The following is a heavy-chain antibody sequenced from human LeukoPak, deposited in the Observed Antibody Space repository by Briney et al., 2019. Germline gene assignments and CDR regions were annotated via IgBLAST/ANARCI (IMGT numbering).Heavy chain of an antibody. CDR1: GGSINNYY. CDR3: ARHGIVDSSRKYYFDY. CDR2: IYYSGST. D-gene: IGHD6-13*01. Sequence: SETLSLTCTVSGGSINNYYWSWIRQPPGKGLEWIGYIYYSGSTNYNPSLKSRVTISVDTSKNQFSLDLSSVTAADTAVYYCARHGIVDSSRKYYFDYWGQGTLVTVSS. V-gene: IGHV4-59*08. J-gene: IGHJ4*02.